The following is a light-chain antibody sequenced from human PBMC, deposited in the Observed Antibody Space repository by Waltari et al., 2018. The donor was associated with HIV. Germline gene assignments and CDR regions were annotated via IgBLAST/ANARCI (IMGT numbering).Light chain of an antibody. CDR2: RNN. V-gene: IGLV1-47*01. Sequence: QSVLTQPPSASGTPGQRVTIPCSGSIPTSGSNLLFWYPQLPGTAPKLLIYRNNQRPSGVPDRFSGSKSGTSASLAISGLRSEDEADYYCATWDDSLSGPVFGGGTKLTVL. CDR3: ATWDDSLSGPV. J-gene: IGLJ2*01. CDR1: IPTSGSNL.